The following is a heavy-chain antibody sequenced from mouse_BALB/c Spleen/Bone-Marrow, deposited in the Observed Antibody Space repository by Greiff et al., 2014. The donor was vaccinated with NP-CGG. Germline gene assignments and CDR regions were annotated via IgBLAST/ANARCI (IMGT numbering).Heavy chain of an antibody. CDR2: ISSGGSYT. J-gene: IGHJ1*01. CDR3: ARQDYYGSSPHWYFDV. Sequence: VQLKESGGGLVKPGGSLELSCAASGFSFSSYAMSWVRQTPEKRLEWVATISSGGSYTYQADSVKGRFTISRDTAKNTLYLQMSSLRSEDTAMYYCARQDYYGSSPHWYFDVWGAGTTVTVSS. V-gene: IGHV5-9-3*01. D-gene: IGHD1-1*01. CDR1: GFSFSSYA.